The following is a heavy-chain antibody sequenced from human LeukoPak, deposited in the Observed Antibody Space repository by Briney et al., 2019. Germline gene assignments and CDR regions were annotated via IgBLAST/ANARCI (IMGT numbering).Heavy chain of an antibody. D-gene: IGHD2-15*01. CDR3: AKVYCSGGSCYAGGSYYYFDY. CDR2: ISGSGGST. J-gene: IGHJ4*02. CDR1: GFTFSSYA. Sequence: PGGSLRLSCAASGFTFSSYAMSWVRQAPGKGLEWVSAISGSGGSTYYADSVKGRFTISRDNSKNTLYLQMNSLRAEDTAVYYCAKVYCSGGSCYAGGSYYYFDYRGQGTLVTVSS. V-gene: IGHV3-23*01.